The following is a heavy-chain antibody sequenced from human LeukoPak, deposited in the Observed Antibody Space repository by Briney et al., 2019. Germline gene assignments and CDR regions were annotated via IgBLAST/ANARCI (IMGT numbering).Heavy chain of an antibody. D-gene: IGHD2-2*01. J-gene: IGHJ6*03. CDR3: AREGRVVVPAATYMDV. Sequence: ASVKVSCKASGYTFTSYYMHWVRQAPGQGLEWMGIINPSGGSTSYAQKFQGRVTMTRDTSISTAYMELSRLRSDDTAVYYCAREGRVVVPAATYMDVWGKGTTVIVSS. V-gene: IGHV1-46*01. CDR2: INPSGGST. CDR1: GYTFTSYY.